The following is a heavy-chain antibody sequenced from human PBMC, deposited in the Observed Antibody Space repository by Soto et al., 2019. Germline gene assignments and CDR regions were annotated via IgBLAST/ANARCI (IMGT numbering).Heavy chain of an antibody. V-gene: IGHV3-33*01. CDR2: IWYDGSNK. Sequence: QVQLVGSGGGVVKLGGSRRLSCAASGLTLSGYGRHGVRKAQGRGLGWGAVIWYDGSNKYYADSVKGRFTISRDNSKNTLYLQMNSLRAEDTAVYYCARDGYYGSGSYEDLYFDYWGQGTLVTVSS. CDR1: GLTLSGYG. J-gene: IGHJ4*02. D-gene: IGHD3-10*01. CDR3: ARDGYYGSGSYEDLYFDY.